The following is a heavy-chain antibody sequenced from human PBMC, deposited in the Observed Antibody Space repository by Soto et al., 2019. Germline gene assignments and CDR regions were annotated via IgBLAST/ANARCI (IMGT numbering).Heavy chain of an antibody. V-gene: IGHV3-9*01. Sequence: ESGGGLVQPGRSLRLSCAASGFTFADYAMHWVRQAPGKGLEWVSGISWSSGSMGYGDSVKGRFTISRDNAKNSLDLQMHRLQADDTALYDCARDIGGYYDSSGTFDSWGQGTLVTVSS. J-gene: IGHJ4*02. CDR3: ARDIGGYYDSSGTFDS. CDR2: ISWSSGSM. D-gene: IGHD3-22*01. CDR1: GFTFADYA.